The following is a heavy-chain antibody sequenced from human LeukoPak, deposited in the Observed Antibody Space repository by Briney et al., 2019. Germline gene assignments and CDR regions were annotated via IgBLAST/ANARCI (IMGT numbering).Heavy chain of an antibody. J-gene: IGHJ4*02. CDR1: GGSISSYY. CDR2: IYYSGST. V-gene: IGHV4-59*01. D-gene: IGHD6-19*01. Sequence: SETLSLTCTVSGGSISSYYWSWIRQPPGKGLEWIGYIYYSGSTNYNPSLKSRVTISVDTSKNQFSLKLSSVTAADTAVYYCARGDSSGWYTQHYFDYWGQGTLVTVSS. CDR3: ARGDSSGWYTQHYFDY.